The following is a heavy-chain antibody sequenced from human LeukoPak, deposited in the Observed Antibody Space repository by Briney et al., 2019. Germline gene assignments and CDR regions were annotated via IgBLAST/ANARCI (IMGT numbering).Heavy chain of an antibody. CDR2: IIPILGIA. CDR3: ARAGDDYGGNWFDP. Sequence: SVKVSCKASGGTFSSYAISWVRQAPGQGLEWMGRIIPILGIANYAQKFQGRVTITADKSTSTAYMELSSLRSEDTAVYYCARAGDDYGGNWFDPWGQGTLVTVSS. J-gene: IGHJ5*02. V-gene: IGHV1-69*04. D-gene: IGHD4-23*01. CDR1: GGTFSSYA.